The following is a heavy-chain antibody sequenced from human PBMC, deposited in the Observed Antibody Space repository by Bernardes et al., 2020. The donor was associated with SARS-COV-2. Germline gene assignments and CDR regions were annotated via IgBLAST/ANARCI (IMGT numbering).Heavy chain of an antibody. CDR3: ARDGDSSGWDFDY. D-gene: IGHD6-19*01. Sequence: GGSLRLSCAASGFTFDDFYMTWICQAPGKGLEWVSYISGSGSTVFYADSVKGRFTISRDNTKNSLYLQMSSLRAEDTAVYYCARDGDSSGWDFDYWGQGTLVNVSS. CDR2: ISGSGSTV. CDR1: GFTFDDFY. V-gene: IGHV3-11*01. J-gene: IGHJ4*02.